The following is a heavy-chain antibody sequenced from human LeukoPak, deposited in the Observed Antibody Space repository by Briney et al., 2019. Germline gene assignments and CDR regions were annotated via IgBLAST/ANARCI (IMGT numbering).Heavy chain of an antibody. D-gene: IGHD3-10*02. CDR1: GFTFSSYS. V-gene: IGHV3-21*01. CDR3: ARGTMFPYYFDY. CDR2: ISSSSSYI. Sequence: GGSLRLSCAASGFTFSSYSMKWVRQAPGKGLEWVSFISSSSSYIYYADSVKGRFTISGDNAKNSLYLQMNSLRAEDTAVYYCARGTMFPYYFDYWGQGTLVTVSS. J-gene: IGHJ4*02.